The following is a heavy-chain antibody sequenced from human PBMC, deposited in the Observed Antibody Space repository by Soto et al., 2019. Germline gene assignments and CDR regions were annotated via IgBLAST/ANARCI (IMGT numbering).Heavy chain of an antibody. J-gene: IGHJ5*02. CDR3: ASYCSGGRCYPRNWFDH. CDR1: GDSVSSDTYY. V-gene: IGHV4-61*01. CDR2: IYYSGST. Sequence: SSETLSLTCTVSGDSVSSDTYYWSWIRQPPGKGLEWFGYIYYSGSTYYNPSLKSRVTISVDTSKNQFSLRLTSVTAADTAVYYCASYCSGGRCYPRNWFDHWGQGTLVTVS. D-gene: IGHD2-15*01.